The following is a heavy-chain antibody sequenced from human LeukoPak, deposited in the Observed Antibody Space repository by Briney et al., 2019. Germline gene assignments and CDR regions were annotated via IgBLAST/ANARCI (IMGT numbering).Heavy chain of an antibody. CDR2: ISSSSNYI. J-gene: IGHJ6*02. CDR3: ARDPGASHRYGMDV. V-gene: IGHV3-21*01. D-gene: IGHD3-10*01. CDR1: GFTFSSYD. Sequence: PGGSLRLSCAASGFTFSSYDMAWVRQAPGKGLEWVSSISSSSNYIYYADSVKGRFTISRDNAKNSLYLQMNSLRAEDTAVYYCARDPGASHRYGMDVWGQGTTVTVSS.